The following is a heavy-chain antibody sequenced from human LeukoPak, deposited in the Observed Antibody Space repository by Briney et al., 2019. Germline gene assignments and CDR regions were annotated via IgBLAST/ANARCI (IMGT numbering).Heavy chain of an antibody. V-gene: IGHV4-59*11. CDR2: IYYSGST. CDR3: AGGRGWLIDY. Sequence: PSETLSLTCTVSGGSISGHYWGWIRQPPGKGLEWIGYIYYSGSTNYNPSLKSRVTISVDTSKNQFSLRLSSVTPADTAVYYCAGGRGWLIDYWGQGTLVTVSS. CDR1: GGSISGHY. J-gene: IGHJ4*02. D-gene: IGHD3-16*01.